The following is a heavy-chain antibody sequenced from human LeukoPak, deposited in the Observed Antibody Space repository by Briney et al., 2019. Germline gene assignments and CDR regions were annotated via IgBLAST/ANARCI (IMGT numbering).Heavy chain of an antibody. V-gene: IGHV4-38-2*02. Sequence: SETLSLTCTVSGYSTSSGYYWGWIRQPPGKGLEWIGSIYHSGSTYYNPSLKSRVTISVDTSKNQFSLKLSSVTAADTAVYYCARRIYGNDAFDIWGQGTMVTVSS. J-gene: IGHJ3*02. D-gene: IGHD4-17*01. CDR1: GYSTSSGYY. CDR3: ARRIYGNDAFDI. CDR2: IYHSGST.